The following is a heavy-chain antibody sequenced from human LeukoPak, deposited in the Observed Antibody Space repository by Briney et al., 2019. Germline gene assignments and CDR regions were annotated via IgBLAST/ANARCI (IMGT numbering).Heavy chain of an antibody. J-gene: IGHJ4*02. CDR3: ARDLNDSSGWSDY. CDR1: GYTFSTYD. D-gene: IGHD3-22*01. CDR2: ISAYNGDT. Sequence: ASVKVSCKASGYTFSTYDISWVRQAPGQGLEWMGWISAYNGDTNYAQKLQGRVTMTTDTSTSTAYMELRSLRSDDAAVYYCARDLNDSSGWSDYWGQGTLVTVSS. V-gene: IGHV1-18*01.